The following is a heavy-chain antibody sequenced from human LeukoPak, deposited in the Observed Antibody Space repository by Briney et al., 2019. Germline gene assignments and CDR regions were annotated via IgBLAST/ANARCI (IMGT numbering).Heavy chain of an antibody. D-gene: IGHD2-2*01. Sequence: PGRSLRLSCAASGFTFDDYATHWVRQAPGKGLEWVSGISWNSGTIGYADSVKGRFTISRDNAKNSLYLQMNSLRAEDTALYYCAKAVDQLLYNYYYAMDVWGQGTTVTVSS. CDR1: GFTFDDYA. CDR2: ISWNSGTI. J-gene: IGHJ6*02. V-gene: IGHV3-9*01. CDR3: AKAVDQLLYNYYYAMDV.